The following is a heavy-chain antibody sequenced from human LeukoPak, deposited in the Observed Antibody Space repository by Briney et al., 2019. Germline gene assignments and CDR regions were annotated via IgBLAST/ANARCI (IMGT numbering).Heavy chain of an antibody. CDR2: ISSSSSYI. CDR3: ARDPRTGTTFSWYNWFDP. Sequence: PGGSLRLSCAASGFTFSSYSMNWVRQAPGKGLEWVSSISSSSSYIYYADSVKGRFTISRDNAKNSLYLQMNSLRAEDTAVYYCARDPRTGTTFSWYNWFDPWGQGTLVTVSS. V-gene: IGHV3-21*01. CDR1: GFTFSSYS. D-gene: IGHD4-11*01. J-gene: IGHJ5*02.